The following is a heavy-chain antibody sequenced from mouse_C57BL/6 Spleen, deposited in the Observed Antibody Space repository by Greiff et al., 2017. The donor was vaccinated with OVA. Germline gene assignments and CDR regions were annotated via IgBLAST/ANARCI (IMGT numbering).Heavy chain of an antibody. CDR1: GYTFTSYW. CDR2: IHPSDSDT. J-gene: IGHJ4*01. Sequence: QVQLQQPGAELVKPGASVKVSCKASGYTFTSYWMHWVKQRPGQGLEWIGRIHPSDSDTNYNQKFKGKATLTADKSSSTAYMELRSLTSEDSAVYFCARSITTAPYAMDYWSQGTSVTVSS. V-gene: IGHV1-74*01. CDR3: ARSITTAPYAMDY. D-gene: IGHD1-2*01.